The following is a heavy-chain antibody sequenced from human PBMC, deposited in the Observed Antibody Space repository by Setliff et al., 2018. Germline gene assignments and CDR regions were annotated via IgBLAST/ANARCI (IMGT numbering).Heavy chain of an antibody. CDR1: GFSITNGYY. CDR2: IFQSGIT. J-gene: IGHJ4*02. CDR3: ARDPSSVAARPGY. V-gene: IGHV4-38-2*02. D-gene: IGHD6-6*01. Sequence: TSETLSLTCAVSGFSITNGYYWGWIRQSPGKQLEWIGNIFQSGITFYNPSLKSRVTISLDPSQNQFSLKLRSVTAADTAVYFCARDPSSVAARPGYWGQGTLVTVSS.